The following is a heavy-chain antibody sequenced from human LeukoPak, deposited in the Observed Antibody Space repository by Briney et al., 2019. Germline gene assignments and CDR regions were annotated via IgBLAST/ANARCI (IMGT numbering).Heavy chain of an antibody. CDR1: GGTFSSYA. CDR3: ARAEGSGSIEEFDP. V-gene: IGHV1-69*06. D-gene: IGHD3-10*01. J-gene: IGHJ5*02. CDR2: IIPIFGTA. Sequence: SVKVSCKASGGTFSSYAISWVRQAPGQGLEWMGGIIPIFGTANYAQKFQGRVTITADKSTSTAYMELSSLRSEDTAVYYCARAEGSGSIEEFDPWGQGTLVTVSS.